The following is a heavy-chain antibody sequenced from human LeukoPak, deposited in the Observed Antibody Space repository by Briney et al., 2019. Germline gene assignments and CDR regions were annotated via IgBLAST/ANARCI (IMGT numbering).Heavy chain of an antibody. V-gene: IGHV3-9*01. CDR1: GFTFVDYA. CDR2: ISWKSGSI. Sequence: GGSLRLSCAASGFTFVDYAMHWVRQAPGKGLGWVSGISWKSGSIGYAESVKGRFTISRDNAKNSLYLQMNSLRAEDTALYYSAKENYYDSGSYGNYFDYWGQGTLVTDSS. CDR3: AKENYYDSGSYGNYFDY. D-gene: IGHD3-10*01. J-gene: IGHJ4*02.